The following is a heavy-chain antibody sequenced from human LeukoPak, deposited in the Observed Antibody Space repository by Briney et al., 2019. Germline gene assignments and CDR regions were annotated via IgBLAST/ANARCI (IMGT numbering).Heavy chain of an antibody. Sequence: GGSLRLSCVVSGFKFDDYAIHWVRRAPVRVLGWVSSINWNSGSIGYADYVKGRFTISRDNAKNSLYLQMNSLRAEDTALHYCANGYGSGWPTFDYWGQGTLVTVSS. D-gene: IGHD6-19*01. CDR1: GFKFDDYA. J-gene: IGHJ4*02. CDR3: ANGYGSGWPTFDY. CDR2: INWNSGSI. V-gene: IGHV3-9*01.